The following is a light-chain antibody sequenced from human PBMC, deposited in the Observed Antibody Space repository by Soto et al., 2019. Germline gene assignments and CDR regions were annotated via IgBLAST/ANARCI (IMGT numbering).Light chain of an antibody. J-gene: IGKJ5*01. CDR3: QQYGSSPIT. Sequence: EIVLTQSPATLSLSPGERATLSCRASQSVSSYLAWYQQKPGQAPRLLIYGAFTRASGIPDRFSGSGSGTDFTFTISRLEPEDFAVYYCQQYGSSPITFGQGTRLEIK. CDR1: QSVSSY. V-gene: IGKV3-20*01. CDR2: GAF.